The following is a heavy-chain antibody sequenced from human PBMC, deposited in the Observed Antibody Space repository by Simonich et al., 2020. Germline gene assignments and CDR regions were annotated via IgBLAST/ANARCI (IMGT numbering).Heavy chain of an antibody. CDR1: GYTFTSYD. Sequence: QVQLVQSGAEVKKPGASVKVSCKASGYTFTSYDINWVRQATGQGLEWMGWMKPSSGNKGDEKKFQGRVTITRNTSRSTAYMELSSLRSEDTAVYYCARSRYCTNGVCYNWFDPWGQGTLVTVSS. CDR2: MKPSSGNK. CDR3: ARSRYCTNGVCYNWFDP. D-gene: IGHD2-8*01. V-gene: IGHV1-8*03. J-gene: IGHJ5*02.